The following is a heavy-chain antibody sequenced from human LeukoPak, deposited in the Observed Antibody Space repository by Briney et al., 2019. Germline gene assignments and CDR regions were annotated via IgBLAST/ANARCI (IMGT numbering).Heavy chain of an antibody. J-gene: IGHJ4*02. Sequence: SETLSLTCTVSGGSISSGGYYWSWIRQHPGKGLEWIGYIYYSGSTYYNPSLKSRVTISVDTSKNQFSLKLSSVTAADTAVYYCARAGRYALPPGDFDYWGQGTLVTVSS. CDR1: GGSISSGGYY. V-gene: IGHV4-31*03. CDR3: ARAGRYALPPGDFDY. D-gene: IGHD3-16*02. CDR2: IYYSGST.